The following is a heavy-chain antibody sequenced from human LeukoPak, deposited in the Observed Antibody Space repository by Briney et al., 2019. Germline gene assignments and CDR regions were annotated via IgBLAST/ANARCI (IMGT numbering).Heavy chain of an antibody. CDR2: INHSGST. CDR1: GGSFSGYY. Sequence: SETLSLTCAVYGGSFSGYYWSWIRQPPGKGLEWIGEINHSGSTNYNPPLKSRVTISVDTSKNQFSLKLSSVTAADTAAYYCARGGAGLRYFDWLSSWFDPWGQGTLVTVSS. CDR3: ARGGAGLRYFDWLSSWFDP. D-gene: IGHD3-9*01. V-gene: IGHV4-34*01. J-gene: IGHJ5*02.